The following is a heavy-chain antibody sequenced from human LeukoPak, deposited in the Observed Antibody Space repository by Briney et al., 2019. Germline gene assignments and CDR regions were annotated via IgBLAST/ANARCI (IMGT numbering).Heavy chain of an antibody. CDR3: ARVLDDGSGSYYNQLDY. D-gene: IGHD3-10*01. CDR2: IYYSGST. Sequence: SETLSLTCTVSGGSISSYYWSWIRQPPGKGLEWIGYIYYSGSTNYNPSLKSRVTISVDTSKNQFSLNLSSVTAADTAVYYCARVLDDGSGSYYNQLDYWGQGTLVTVSS. CDR1: GGSISSYY. V-gene: IGHV4-59*01. J-gene: IGHJ4*02.